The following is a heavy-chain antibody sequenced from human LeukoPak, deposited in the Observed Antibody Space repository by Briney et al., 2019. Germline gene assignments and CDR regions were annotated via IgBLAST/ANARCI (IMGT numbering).Heavy chain of an antibody. D-gene: IGHD3-10*01. V-gene: IGHV3-33*01. J-gene: IGHJ5*02. Sequence: GGSLRLSCAASGFTFSSYGMHWVRQAPGKGLEWVAVIWYDGSNKYYADSVKGRFTISRDNSKNTLYPQMNSLRAEDTAVYYCARDNGITMAGRNWFDPWGQGTLVTVSS. CDR3: ARDNGITMAGRNWFDP. CDR1: GFTFSSYG. CDR2: IWYDGSNK.